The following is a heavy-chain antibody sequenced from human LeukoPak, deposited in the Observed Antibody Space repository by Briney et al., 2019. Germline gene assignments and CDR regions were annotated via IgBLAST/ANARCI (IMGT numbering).Heavy chain of an antibody. D-gene: IGHD4-11*01. Sequence: SETLSLTCAVYGGSFSGYYWSWIRQPPGKGLEWIGEINHSGSTNYNPSLKSRVAISVDTSKNQFSLKLSSVTAADTAVYYCARALSVTTFVDWGQGTLVAVSS. CDR3: ARALSVTTFVD. J-gene: IGHJ4*02. CDR2: INHSGST. V-gene: IGHV4-34*01. CDR1: GGSFSGYY.